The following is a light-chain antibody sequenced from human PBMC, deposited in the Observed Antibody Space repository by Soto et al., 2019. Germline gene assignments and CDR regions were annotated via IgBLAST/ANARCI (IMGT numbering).Light chain of an antibody. CDR1: QTINTY. CDR2: DAS. CDR3: QHRCSWPPT. Sequence: DIVLTQSPATLSLSPGDRATLSCTTNQTINTYFAWYQQKRGLPPRLLVYDASNRAIGIPARFSGRGSATYSSLTISGLEPEESAVSYCQHRCSWPPTFGRGTRLEI. V-gene: IGKV3-11*01. J-gene: IGKJ5*01.